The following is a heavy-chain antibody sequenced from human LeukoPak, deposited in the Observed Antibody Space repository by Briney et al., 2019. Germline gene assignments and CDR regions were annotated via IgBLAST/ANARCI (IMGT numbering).Heavy chain of an antibody. CDR1: GFTFNDYA. CDR2: IGGSGGST. CDR3: AKKKRELRGFDY. Sequence: GGSLRLSCAASGFTFNDYAMRWVRQAPGKGLEWVSGIGGSGGSTYYADSVKGRFTISRDNSKNTLYLQMSSLRAEDTAVYYCAKKKRELRGFDYWGQGTLVTVSS. D-gene: IGHD1-7*01. J-gene: IGHJ4*02. V-gene: IGHV3-23*01.